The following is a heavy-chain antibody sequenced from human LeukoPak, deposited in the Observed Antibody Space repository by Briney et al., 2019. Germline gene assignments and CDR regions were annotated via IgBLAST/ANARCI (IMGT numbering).Heavy chain of an antibody. D-gene: IGHD3-10*01. Sequence: GGSLRRTCAASGFTFSSNWMSWVRQAPGKGLEWVANIKEDESVKYYVDSVKGRFTISRDNAKNSLYLQMNSLRAEDTAVYYCATSTAVRGGSDYWGQGTLVTVSS. CDR2: IKEDESVK. CDR1: GFTFSSNW. V-gene: IGHV3-7*01. CDR3: ATSTAVRGGSDY. J-gene: IGHJ4*02.